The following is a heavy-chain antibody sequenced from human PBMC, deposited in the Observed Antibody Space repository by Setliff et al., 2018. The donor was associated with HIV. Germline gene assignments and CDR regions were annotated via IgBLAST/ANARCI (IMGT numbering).Heavy chain of an antibody. CDR2: IYYTGFT. J-gene: IGHJ4*02. CDR3: TRQGRGDPGLATTRLDY. CDR1: GDSISSGFYY. Sequence: SETLSLTCTLSGDSISSGFYYWGWIRQPPGKGMEWIGNIYYTGFTYSSPSLKSRVIMSIDTSKSQFSLNLTSVTDSDTAVYYCTRQGRGDPGLATTRLDYWGQGKLVTVSS. V-gene: IGHV4-39*01. D-gene: IGHD1-1*01.